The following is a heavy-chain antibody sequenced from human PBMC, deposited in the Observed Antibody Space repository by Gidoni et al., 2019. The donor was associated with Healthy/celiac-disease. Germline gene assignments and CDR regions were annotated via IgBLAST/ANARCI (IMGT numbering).Heavy chain of an antibody. CDR2: ISPIFGTA. Sequence: QVQLVQSGAEAKTPGSSVKVSCKASGGTFSSYAISWVRQAPGQGLEWMGGISPIFGTANYAQKFQGRVTITADESTSTAYMELSRLRSEDTAVYYCAQRGTGTLLYYYYGMDVWGQGTTVTVSS. V-gene: IGHV1-69*01. J-gene: IGHJ6*02. CDR1: GGTFSSYA. D-gene: IGHD1-1*01. CDR3: AQRGTGTLLYYYYGMDV.